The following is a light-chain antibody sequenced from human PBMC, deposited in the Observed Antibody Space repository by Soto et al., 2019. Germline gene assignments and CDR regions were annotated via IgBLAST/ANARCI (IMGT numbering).Light chain of an antibody. J-gene: IGKJ4*01. Sequence: ILLTQSPATLSLSPGERVTLYCWASPSVSANYVAWYPQKPGLAPSLLIYDASRRATGISDRLSGSGSGTGFTLTISRLDPEDFAVYYCQQYGSSPSFGGGTKVDIK. CDR3: QQYGSSPS. V-gene: IGKV3D-20*01. CDR1: PSVSANY. CDR2: DAS.